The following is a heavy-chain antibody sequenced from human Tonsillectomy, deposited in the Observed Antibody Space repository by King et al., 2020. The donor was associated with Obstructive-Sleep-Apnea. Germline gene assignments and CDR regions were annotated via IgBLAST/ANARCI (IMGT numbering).Heavy chain of an antibody. D-gene: IGHD1-26*01. Sequence: VQLVESGGGLVQPGGSLRLSCAASGFIFSSYDMHWVRQATGKGLEWVSAIGTAGDTYYPGSVKGRFTISRENAKNSLYLQMNSLRAGDTAVYYCAREGRGSTGGAAFDIWGQGTMVTVSS. CDR3: AREGRGSTGGAAFDI. CDR2: IGTAGDT. J-gene: IGHJ3*02. CDR1: GFIFSSYD. V-gene: IGHV3-13*04.